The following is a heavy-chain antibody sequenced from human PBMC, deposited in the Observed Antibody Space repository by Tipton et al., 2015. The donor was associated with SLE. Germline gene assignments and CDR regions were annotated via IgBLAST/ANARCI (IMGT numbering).Heavy chain of an antibody. CDR1: GFTFRSYA. Sequence: SLRLSCATSGFTFRSYALSWVRRAPGKGLEWVSAISGGGGSTYYADFVKGRFSISIDKSKKTLFLQMNSLRVDDTATYECAKFEKTTDFYLDSWGQGTLVSVSS. CDR2: ISGGGGST. J-gene: IGHJ4*02. D-gene: IGHD1/OR15-1a*01. V-gene: IGHV3-23*01. CDR3: AKFEKTTDFYLDS.